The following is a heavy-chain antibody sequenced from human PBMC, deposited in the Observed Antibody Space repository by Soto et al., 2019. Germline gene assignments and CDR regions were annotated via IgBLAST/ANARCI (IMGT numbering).Heavy chain of an antibody. CDR2: ISRSGTT. D-gene: IGHD3-9*01. V-gene: IGHV4-4*08. CDR3: ARAFDILTRYYFDY. J-gene: IGHJ4*02. Sequence: SETLSLTCTVSGGSISSYYWGWVRQPPGKGLEWIASISRSGTTYYNPSLKSRVTKSIDTSRNQFSLKLSSVTAADTAVYYCARAFDILTRYYFDYWGQGTLVTVSS. CDR1: GGSISSYY.